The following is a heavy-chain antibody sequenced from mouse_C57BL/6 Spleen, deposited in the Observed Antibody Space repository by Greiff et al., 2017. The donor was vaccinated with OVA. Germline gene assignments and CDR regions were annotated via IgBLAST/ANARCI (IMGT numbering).Heavy chain of an antibody. CDR2: IDPEDGET. CDR3: AREAHYYGSSYRFAY. J-gene: IGHJ3*01. D-gene: IGHD1-1*01. CDR1: GFNIKDYY. V-gene: IGHV14-2*01. Sequence: EVQLQQSGAELVKPGASVELSCTASGFNIKDYYMHWVKQRTEQGLEWIGRIDPEDGETKYAPKFQGKATITAATSSNTAYLQRSSLTSEDTAVYYCAREAHYYGSSYRFAYWGQGTLVTVSA.